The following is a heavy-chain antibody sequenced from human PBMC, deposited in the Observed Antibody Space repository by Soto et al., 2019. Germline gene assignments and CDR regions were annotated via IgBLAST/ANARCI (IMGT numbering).Heavy chain of an antibody. CDR3: ASRPSDSVSHCSSTSCPFDY. CDR1: GFTFSSYA. D-gene: IGHD2-2*01. Sequence: GGSLRLSCAASGFTFSSYAMSWVRQAPGKGLEWVSAISGSGGSTYYADSVKGRFTISRDNSKNTLYLQMNSLRAEDTAVYYCASRPSDSVSHCSSTSCPFDYWGRGTLVTVSS. J-gene: IGHJ4*02. V-gene: IGHV3-23*01. CDR2: ISGSGGST.